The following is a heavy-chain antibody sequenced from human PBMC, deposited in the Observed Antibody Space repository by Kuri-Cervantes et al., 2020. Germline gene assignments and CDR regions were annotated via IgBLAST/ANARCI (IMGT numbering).Heavy chain of an antibody. CDR1: GYTFTSYD. J-gene: IGHJ6*03. V-gene: IGHV1-8*01. CDR3: ARGGPIVVVPAAMPSFFMDV. Sequence: ASVKVSCKASGYTFTSYDINWVRQATGQGLEWMGWMNPNSGNTGYAQKFQGRVTMTRNTSISTAYMELSSLRSEDTAVYYCARGGPIVVVPAAMPSFFMDVWGKGTTVTVSS. D-gene: IGHD2-2*01. CDR2: MNPNSGNT.